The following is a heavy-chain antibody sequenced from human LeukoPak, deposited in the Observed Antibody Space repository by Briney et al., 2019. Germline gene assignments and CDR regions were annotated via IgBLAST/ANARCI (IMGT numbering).Heavy chain of an antibody. V-gene: IGHV1-18*01. CDR3: ARGEHGTTWYVDY. D-gene: IGHD6-13*01. CDR1: GYTFSNYG. Sequence: PGASVKVSCKASGYTFSNYGISWVRQAPGQGLEWMGWISTYNGDTNYAQKLQGRVTMTTDTSTNTVYMELRSLRSDDTAVYYCARGEHGTTWYVDYWGQGTQVTVSS. CDR2: ISTYNGDT. J-gene: IGHJ4*02.